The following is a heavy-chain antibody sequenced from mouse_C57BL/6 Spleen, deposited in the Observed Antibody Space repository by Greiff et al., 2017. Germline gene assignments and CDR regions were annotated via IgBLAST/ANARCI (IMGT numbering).Heavy chain of an antibody. V-gene: IGHV1-55*01. J-gene: IGHJ4*01. CDR3: ARGNGKYEESAMEY. CDR1: GYTFTSYW. D-gene: IGHD2-1*01. CDR2: IYPGSGST. Sequence: QVQLQQPGAELVKPGASVKMSCTASGYTFTSYWITWVKQRPGQGLEWIGDIYPGSGSTNYHEKFKSKATLTVDTSSSTTYMQLSSLTSEDSEVDDCARGNGKYEESAMEYWGQGTSVTVAS.